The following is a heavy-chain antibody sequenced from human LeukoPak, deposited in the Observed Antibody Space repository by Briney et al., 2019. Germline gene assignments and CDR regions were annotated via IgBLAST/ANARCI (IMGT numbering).Heavy chain of an antibody. CDR1: GGSISSSNFY. CDR2: IDHSGST. Sequence: PSETLSLTCTVSGGSISSSNFYWGWIRQPPGKGLEWIGEIDHSGSTNYSPSLKSRVTLSVDTSKNQFSLRLSSVTAADTAVYYCARRTFGGVIAYWGQGTLVTVSS. J-gene: IGHJ4*02. CDR3: ARRTFGGVIAY. V-gene: IGHV4-39*07. D-gene: IGHD3-16*02.